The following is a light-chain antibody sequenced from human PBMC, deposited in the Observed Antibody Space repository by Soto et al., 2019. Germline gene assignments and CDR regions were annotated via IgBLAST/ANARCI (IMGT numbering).Light chain of an antibody. CDR2: GAS. CDR3: QQYGSSPIT. V-gene: IGKV3-20*01. CDR1: QSVSSSY. J-gene: IGKJ5*01. Sequence: EIVLTQSPGTLSLSPGERSTLSFSSSQSVSSSYLAWYQQKPGQAPRLLIYGASSRATGIPDRFSGSGSGTDFALTISRLEPEDFAVYYCQQYGSSPITFGQGTRLEI.